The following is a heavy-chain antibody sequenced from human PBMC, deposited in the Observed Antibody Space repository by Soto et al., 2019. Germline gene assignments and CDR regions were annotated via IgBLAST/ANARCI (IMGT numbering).Heavy chain of an antibody. CDR1: GFTFSSYA. J-gene: IGHJ4*02. V-gene: IGHV3-23*01. CDR3: ANPMTTVTYVNY. Sequence: GGSLRLSCAASGFTFSSYAMSWVRPAPGKGLEWVSAISGSGGSTYYADSVKGRFTISRDNSKNTLYLQMNSLRAEDTAVYYCANPMTTVTYVNYWGQGTLVTVSS. D-gene: IGHD4-17*01. CDR2: ISGSGGST.